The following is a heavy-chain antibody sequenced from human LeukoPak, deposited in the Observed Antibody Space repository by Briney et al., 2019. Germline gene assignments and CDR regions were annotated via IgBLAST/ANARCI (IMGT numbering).Heavy chain of an antibody. CDR3: ARDHYDFWSGSTTRYFDL. CDR2: IYYSGST. V-gene: IGHV4-59*01. J-gene: IGHJ2*01. CDR1: GGSISSYY. D-gene: IGHD3-3*01. Sequence: SETLSLTCTVSGGSISSYYWSWIRQPPGRGLEWIGYIYYSGSTNYNPSLKSRVTISVDTSKNQFSLKLSSVTAADTAVYYCARDHYDFWSGSTTRYFDLWGRGTLVTVSS.